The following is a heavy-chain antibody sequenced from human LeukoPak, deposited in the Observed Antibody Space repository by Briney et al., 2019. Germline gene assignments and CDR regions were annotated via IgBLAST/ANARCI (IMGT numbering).Heavy chain of an antibody. CDR3: ARHLGTPGTRGFDY. Sequence: SETLSLTCTVSGGSISSSSYYWGWIRQPPGKGLEWIGSIYYSGSTYYNPSLKSRVTISVDTSKNQLSLKLSSMTAADTAVYYCARHLGTPGTRGFDYWGQGTLVTVSS. J-gene: IGHJ4*02. D-gene: IGHD1-1*01. V-gene: IGHV4-39*01. CDR2: IYYSGST. CDR1: GGSISSSSYY.